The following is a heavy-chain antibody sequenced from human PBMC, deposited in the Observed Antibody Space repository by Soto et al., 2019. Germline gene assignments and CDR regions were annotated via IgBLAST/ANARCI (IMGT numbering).Heavy chain of an antibody. CDR3: AREGLSMVRGDSGGMDV. Sequence: SETLSLTCTVSCGSISNLYWSWILQPPGKGLEWIGYIYYSGSTSYNPSLKSRVTISVDTSKNQFSLKLSSVTAADTAVYYCAREGLSMVRGDSGGMDVWGQGTTVTVS. CDR1: CGSISNLY. D-gene: IGHD3-10*01. J-gene: IGHJ6*02. CDR2: IYYSGST. V-gene: IGHV4-59*11.